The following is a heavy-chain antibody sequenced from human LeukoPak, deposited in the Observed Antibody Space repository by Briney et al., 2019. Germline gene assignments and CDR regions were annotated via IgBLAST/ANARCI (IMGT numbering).Heavy chain of an antibody. Sequence: ASVKVSCKASGYTFTGYYMHWVRQAPGQGLEWMGWINPNSGGTNYAQKFQGRVTMTRDTSISTAYMELSRLRSEDTAVYYCARGYLYYDSSGYYANWFDPWGQGTLVTVSS. D-gene: IGHD3-22*01. CDR3: ARGYLYYDSSGYYANWFDP. CDR1: GYTFTGYY. J-gene: IGHJ5*02. V-gene: IGHV1-2*02. CDR2: INPNSGGT.